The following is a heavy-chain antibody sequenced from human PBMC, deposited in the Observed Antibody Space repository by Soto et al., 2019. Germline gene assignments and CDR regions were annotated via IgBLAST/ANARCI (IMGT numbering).Heavy chain of an antibody. D-gene: IGHD2-2*01. CDR1: GYTFTSYY. CDR3: ARGGKIPAAIFWRVGGDY. CDR2: INPSGGST. V-gene: IGHV1-46*03. J-gene: IGHJ4*02. Sequence: QVQLVQSGAEVKKPGASVKVSCKASGYTFTSYYMHWVQQAPGQGLEWMGIINPSGGSTSYAQKFQGRVTTTRDTSASTVWMERSSVRSDDTAVYYCARGGKIPAAIFWRVGGDYWCQGTLVTVSS.